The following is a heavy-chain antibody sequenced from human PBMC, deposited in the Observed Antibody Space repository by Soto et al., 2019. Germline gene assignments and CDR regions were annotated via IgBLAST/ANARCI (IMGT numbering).Heavy chain of an antibody. CDR1: GYTFTSYA. CDR3: ERVSGYYHSDY. Sequence: ASVKVSCKASGYTFTSYAMHWVRQAPGQRLEWMGWINAGNGNTKYSQKIQGRVTITRDTSASTAYMELSSLRSEDTAVYYCERVSGYYHSDYWGQGTLVTVSS. CDR2: INAGNGNT. D-gene: IGHD5-12*01. V-gene: IGHV1-3*01. J-gene: IGHJ4*02.